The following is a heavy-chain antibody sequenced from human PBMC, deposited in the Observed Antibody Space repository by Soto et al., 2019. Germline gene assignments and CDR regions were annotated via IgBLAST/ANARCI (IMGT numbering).Heavy chain of an antibody. CDR3: ARMGQLHGPVAYDIDYYYMDV. J-gene: IGHJ6*03. Sequence: ASVKVSCKASGYTFTGYYMHWVRQAPGQGLEWMGWINPNSGGTNYAQKFQGWVTMTRDTSINTAYMELSRLRSDDTAVYYCARMGQLHGPVAYDIDYYYMDVWGKGTTVTVSS. V-gene: IGHV1-2*04. CDR2: INPNSGGT. D-gene: IGHD3-9*01. CDR1: GYTFTGYY.